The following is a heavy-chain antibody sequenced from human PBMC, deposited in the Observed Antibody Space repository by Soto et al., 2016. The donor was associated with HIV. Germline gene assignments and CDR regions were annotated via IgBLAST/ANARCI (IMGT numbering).Heavy chain of an antibody. CDR3: AREGLGEWARRTLGY. Sequence: VQLVESGGGVVQPGRSLRLSCAASGFTFSNYGMHWVRQAPGKGLKWVAVIWYDGTNKYYADSVQGRFTVSRDNSKNTLYLQMDTLRAEDTGVYYCAREGLGEWARRTLGYWGQGSLVTVSS. J-gene: IGHJ4*02. V-gene: IGHV3-33*01. CDR2: IWYDGTNK. CDR1: GFTFSNYG. D-gene: IGHD3-10*01.